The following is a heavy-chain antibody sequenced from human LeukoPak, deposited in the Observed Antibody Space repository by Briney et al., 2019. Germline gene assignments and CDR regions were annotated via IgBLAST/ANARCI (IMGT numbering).Heavy chain of an antibody. D-gene: IGHD1-1*01. Sequence: GKSLRLSCAASGFTFSGYPIHWVRQAPGKGLEGVAVISYDGSNKYYADSVKGRFTISRDNAKNSLYLQMNSLRAEDTAVYYCARDPVQDFDYWGQGTLVTVSS. CDR1: GFTFSGYP. CDR3: ARDPVQDFDY. V-gene: IGHV3-30-3*01. J-gene: IGHJ4*02. CDR2: ISYDGSNK.